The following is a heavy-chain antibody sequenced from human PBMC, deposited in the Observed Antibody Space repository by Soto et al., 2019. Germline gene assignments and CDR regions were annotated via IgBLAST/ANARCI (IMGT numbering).Heavy chain of an antibody. V-gene: IGHV3-30*18. D-gene: IGHD6-19*01. CDR3: AKGARLSIAVAGMCDY. Sequence: GSLRLSCAASGFTFSSYGMHWVRQAPGKGLEWVAVISNDGSNKYYADSVKGRFTISRDNSKNTLYLQMNSLRAEDTAVYYCAKGARLSIAVAGMCDYWGQGTLVTVSS. CDR2: ISNDGSNK. CDR1: GFTFSSYG. J-gene: IGHJ4*02.